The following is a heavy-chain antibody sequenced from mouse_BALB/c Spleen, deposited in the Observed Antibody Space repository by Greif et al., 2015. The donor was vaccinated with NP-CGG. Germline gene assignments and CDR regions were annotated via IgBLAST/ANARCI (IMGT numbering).Heavy chain of an antibody. V-gene: IGHV2-4-1*01. CDR3: ARNGYWYFDV. CDR1: GFSLTSYG. J-gene: IGHJ1*01. CDR2: IWGGGST. Sequence: VRLQESGPGLVQPSQSLSITCTVSGFSLTSYGVHWVRQSPGKGLEWLGVIWGGGSTDYNAAFISRLSISKDNSKSQVFFKMNSLQADDTAIYYCARNGYWYFDVWGAGTTVTVSS.